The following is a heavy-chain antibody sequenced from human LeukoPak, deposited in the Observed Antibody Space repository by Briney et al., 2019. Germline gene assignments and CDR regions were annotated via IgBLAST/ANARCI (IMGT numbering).Heavy chain of an antibody. V-gene: IGHV1-46*01. CDR2: INPSGGST. J-gene: IGHJ6*02. D-gene: IGHD2-2*02. Sequence: GASVKVSCKASGYTFTSYYMHWVRQAPGQGLEWMGIINPSGGSTSYAQKFQGRVTMTRDTSTSTVYMELSSLRSEDTAVYYCARDGGYCSSTSCYNKGRGVPDLFHYYYYYGMDVWGQGTTVTVSS. CDR1: GYTFTSYY. CDR3: ARDGGYCSSTSCYNKGRGVPDLFHYYYYYGMDV.